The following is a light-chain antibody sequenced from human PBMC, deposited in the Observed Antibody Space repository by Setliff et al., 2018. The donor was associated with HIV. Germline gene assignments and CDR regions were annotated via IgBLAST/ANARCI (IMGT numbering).Light chain of an antibody. V-gene: IGLV2-18*02. CDR2: EVS. CDR3: SSYTGSSTFVV. Sequence: QSALTQPASVSGSPGQSVTISCTGTSSDIGLYYRVSWYHQPPGTTPKLMIYEVSNRPSGVPDRFSGSKSGNTASLTISGLHAEEEGDYYCSSYTGSSTFVVFGTGTKVTVL. J-gene: IGLJ1*01. CDR1: SSDIGLYYR.